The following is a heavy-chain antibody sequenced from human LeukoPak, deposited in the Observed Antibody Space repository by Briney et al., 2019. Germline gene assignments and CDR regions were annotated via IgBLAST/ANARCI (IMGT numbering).Heavy chain of an antibody. CDR3: ARDSIAAGGTYYYYGMDV. V-gene: IGHV1-18*01. D-gene: IGHD6-13*01. CDR2: ISAYNGNT. CDR1: GYTFTSYG. J-gene: IGHJ6*02. Sequence: ASVKVSCKASGYTFTSYGISWVRQAPGQGLEWMGWISAYNGNTNYAQKLQGRVTMTTDTSTSTAYMELRSLRSDDTAVYYCARDSIAAGGTYYYYGMDVWGQGTTVTVSS.